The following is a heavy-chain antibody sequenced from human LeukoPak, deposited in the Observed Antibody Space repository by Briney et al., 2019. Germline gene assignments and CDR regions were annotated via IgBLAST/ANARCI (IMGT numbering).Heavy chain of an antibody. J-gene: IGHJ3*01. V-gene: IGHV6-1*01. D-gene: IGHD3-10*01. CDR3: TRDSGLGNDAFDV. CDR1: GDSVSSNSAA. CDR2: TYYRSKWFY. Sequence: SQTLSLTCAISGDSVSSNSAAWDWIRQSPSRGLEWLGRTYYRSKWFYDYAVSVKSRITINPDTSKNQFSLLLNSVTPEDTAVYYCTRDSGLGNDAFDVWGQGTMVTVYS.